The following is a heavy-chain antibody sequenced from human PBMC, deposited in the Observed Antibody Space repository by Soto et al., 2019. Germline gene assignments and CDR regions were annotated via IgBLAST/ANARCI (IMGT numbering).Heavy chain of an antibody. CDR1: GFIFDDHA. CDR2: ISWNIASI. D-gene: IGHD4-4*01. Sequence: PGGYLRLSYTASGFIFDDHAMHWVRLVPGKGLEWVSCISWNIASIGYADSVKGRFTISRDNARRSLYLEMNSLRLEDTAFYYCARDKGVEMSTVTEYYFDYWGQGT. V-gene: IGHV3-9*01. CDR3: ARDKGVEMSTVTEYYFDY. J-gene: IGHJ4*02.